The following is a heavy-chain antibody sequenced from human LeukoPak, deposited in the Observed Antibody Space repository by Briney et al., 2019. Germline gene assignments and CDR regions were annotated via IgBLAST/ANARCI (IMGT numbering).Heavy chain of an antibody. CDR3: AKDQAGYSNYFEH. D-gene: IGHD5-18*01. J-gene: IGHJ4*02. CDR2: INQHGGDI. CDR1: GFTFSTFA. Sequence: GGSLRLSCAASGFTFSTFAMIWVRQPPGKGLEWVANINQHGGDIHYVDSVKGRFTISRDNAKNSLYLQMNSLRVEDTAVYYCAKDQAGYSNYFEHWGQGTPVTVSS. V-gene: IGHV3-7*01.